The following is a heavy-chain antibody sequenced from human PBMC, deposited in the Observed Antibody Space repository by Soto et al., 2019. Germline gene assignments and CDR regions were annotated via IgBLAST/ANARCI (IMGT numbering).Heavy chain of an antibody. J-gene: IGHJ4*02. Sequence: SAKVTWEECGGGKGSNARCWVRQANGKGLEWMGGIIPIFGTANYAQKFQGIVTITADESTSTAYMELSSLRSEDTAVYYCARHLCSGGDCHPAKGPRVLDYWGQ. V-gene: IGHV1-69*01. D-gene: IGHD2-21*02. CDR2: IIPIFGTA. CDR1: GGGKGSNA. CDR3: ARHLCSGGDCHPAKGPRVLDY.